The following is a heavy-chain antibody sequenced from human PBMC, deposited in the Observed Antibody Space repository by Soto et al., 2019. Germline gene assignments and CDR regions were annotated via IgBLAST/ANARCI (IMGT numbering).Heavy chain of an antibody. CDR1: GYTFTSYG. CDR2: ISAYNGNT. Sequence: ASVKVSCKASGYTFTSYGISWVRQAPGQGLEWMGWISAYNGNTNYAQKLQGRVTTTTDTSTSTAYMELRSLRSDDTAVYYCARDGYYYGSGSYTHYYYYGMDVWGQGTTVTVSS. V-gene: IGHV1-18*01. D-gene: IGHD3-10*01. CDR3: ARDGYYYGSGSYTHYYYYGMDV. J-gene: IGHJ6*02.